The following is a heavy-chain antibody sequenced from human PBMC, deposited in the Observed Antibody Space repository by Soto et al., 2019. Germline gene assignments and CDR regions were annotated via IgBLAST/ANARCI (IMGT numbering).Heavy chain of an antibody. CDR3: ARDAEPPHTAMVTVSYNWIDP. D-gene: IGHD5-18*01. J-gene: IGHJ5*02. CDR1: GYTFTSYY. Sequence: GASVKVSCKASGYTFTSYYMHWVRQAPGQGLEWMGIINPSGGSTSYAQKFQGRVTMTRDTSTSTVYMELSSLRSEDTAVYYCARDAEPPHTAMVTVSYNWIDPWGQGTLVTVSS. V-gene: IGHV1-46*01. CDR2: INPSGGST.